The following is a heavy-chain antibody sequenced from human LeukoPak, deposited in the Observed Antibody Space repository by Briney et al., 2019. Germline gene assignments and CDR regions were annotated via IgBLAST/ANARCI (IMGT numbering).Heavy chain of an antibody. CDR3: AREKSRYSSSWSSGVWFDP. CDR1: GFTFSSYW. V-gene: IGHV3-74*01. D-gene: IGHD6-13*01. J-gene: IGHJ5*02. Sequence: PGGSLRLSCAASGFTFSSYWMHWVRQAPGKGLVWVSRINSDGRSTSYADSVKARFTISRDNAKNTLYLQMNSLRAEDTAVYCCAREKSRYSSSWSSGVWFDPWGQGTLVTVSS. CDR2: INSDGRST.